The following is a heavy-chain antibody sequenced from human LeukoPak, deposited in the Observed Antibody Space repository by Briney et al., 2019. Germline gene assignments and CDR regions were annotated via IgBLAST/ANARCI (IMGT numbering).Heavy chain of an antibody. CDR2: ISGSGGST. J-gene: IGHJ4*02. V-gene: IGHV3-23*01. CDR1: GFTFSSCA. CDR3: AKDPIPYYYDSSGLYFDY. Sequence: GGSLRLSCAASGFTFSSCAKSWVRQAPGKGLEWVSAISGSGGSTYYADSVKGRFTISRDNSKNTLYLQMNSLRAEDTVVYYCAKDPIPYYYDSSGLYFDYWGQGTLVTVSS. D-gene: IGHD3-22*01.